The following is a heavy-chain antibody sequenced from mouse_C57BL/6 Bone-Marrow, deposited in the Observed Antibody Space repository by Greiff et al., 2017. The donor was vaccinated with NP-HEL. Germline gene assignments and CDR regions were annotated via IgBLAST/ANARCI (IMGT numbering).Heavy chain of an antibody. D-gene: IGHD2-4*01. Sequence: EVKLVESGGGLVQPGGSLSLSCAASGFTFTDYYMSWVRQPPGKALEWVGFIRNKANGYTIEYSASVKGRFTISRDNSQGILYLQMNALSAEDSATYYCARSIYYDYADDPFYGMDYWGQGTSVTVSS. V-gene: IGHV7-3*01. CDR1: GFTFTDYY. CDR3: ARSIYYDYADDPFYGMDY. CDR2: IRNKANGYTI. J-gene: IGHJ4*01.